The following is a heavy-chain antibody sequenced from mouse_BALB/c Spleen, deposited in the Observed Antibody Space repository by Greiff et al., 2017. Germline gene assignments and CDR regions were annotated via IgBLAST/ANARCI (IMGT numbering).Heavy chain of an antibody. Sequence: VHLVESGPGLVAPSQSLSITCTVSGFSLTSYGVHWVRQPPGKGLEWLGVIWAGGSTNYNSALMSRLSISKDNSKSQVFLKMNSLQTDDTAMYYCVREGVRREDYFDYWGQGTTLTVSS. CDR1: GFSLTSYG. D-gene: IGHD2-14*01. CDR2: IWAGGST. CDR3: VREGVRREDYFDY. J-gene: IGHJ2*01. V-gene: IGHV2-9*02.